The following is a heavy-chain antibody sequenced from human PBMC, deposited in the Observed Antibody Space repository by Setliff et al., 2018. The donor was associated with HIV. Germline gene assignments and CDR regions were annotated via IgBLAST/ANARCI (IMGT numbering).Heavy chain of an antibody. D-gene: IGHD3-22*01. CDR2: ISYDSRFI. CDR1: GFTFSNYN. Sequence: GGSLRLSCAASGFTFSNYNMNWVRQAPGKGLEWVSSISYDSRFIYHADSMKGRFTISRANAKKLVYLQMNSLRAEDTAIYYCARDRASSGYYARFDHWGQGTLVTVSS. V-gene: IGHV3-21*01. CDR3: ARDRASSGYYARFDH. J-gene: IGHJ4*02.